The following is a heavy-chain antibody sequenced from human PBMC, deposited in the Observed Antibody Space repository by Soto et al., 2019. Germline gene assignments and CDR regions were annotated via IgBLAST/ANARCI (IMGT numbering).Heavy chain of an antibody. Sequence: LRLSCTASGFTFDDYAMHWVRQGPGRGLEWVSGITWNSGKIAYADSVKGRFTIARDDDNNSLYLQMNSLRPEDTALYYCVKDSYADFHRVLSTAEYFFDYWGHGTLVTVSS. CDR3: VKDSYADFHRVLSTAEYFFDY. D-gene: IGHD2-15*01. CDR1: GFTFDDYA. J-gene: IGHJ4*01. V-gene: IGHV3-9*01. CDR2: ITWNSGKI.